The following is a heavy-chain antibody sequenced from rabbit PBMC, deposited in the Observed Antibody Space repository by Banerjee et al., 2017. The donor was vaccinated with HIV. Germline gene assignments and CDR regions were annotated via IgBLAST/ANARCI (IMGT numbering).Heavy chain of an antibody. V-gene: IGHV1S45*01. J-gene: IGHJ4*01. Sequence: QEQLEESGGDLVQPGGSLTLTCTASGFDFSSSYWICWVRQAPGKGLEWIACIYPDSSGTTSYATWAKGRFTISKTSSTTVTLEMTSLTAADTATYFCARGHISYFFLWGPGTLVTVS. CDR3: ARGHISYFFL. D-gene: IGHD1-1*01. CDR1: GFDFSSSYW. CDR2: IYPDSSGTT.